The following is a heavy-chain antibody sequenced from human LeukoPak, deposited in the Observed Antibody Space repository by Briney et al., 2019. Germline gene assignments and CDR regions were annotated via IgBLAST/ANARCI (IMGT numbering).Heavy chain of an antibody. V-gene: IGHV3-21*01. CDR3: ARDPSYCGGDCPPENWFDP. D-gene: IGHD2-21*02. Sequence: PGGSLRLSCAASGFTFSSYSMNWVRQAPGKGLEWVSSIGSSSSYIYYADSVKGRFTISRDNAKNSLYLQMNSLRAEDTAVYYCARDPSYCGGDCPPENWFDPWGQGTLVTVSS. CDR2: IGSSSSYI. J-gene: IGHJ5*02. CDR1: GFTFSSYS.